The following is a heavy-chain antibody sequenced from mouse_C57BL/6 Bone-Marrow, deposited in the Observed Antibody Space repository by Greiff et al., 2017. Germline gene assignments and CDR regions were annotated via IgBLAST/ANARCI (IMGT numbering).Heavy chain of an antibody. CDR3: ARSGFITTVAPFAY. Sequence: SGPELVKPGASVKISCKASGYTFTDYYINWVKQRPGQGLEWIGWIFPGSGSTYYNEKFKGKATLTVDKSSSTAYMLLSSLTSEDSAVYFCARSGFITTVAPFAYWGQGTTLTVSS. J-gene: IGHJ2*01. V-gene: IGHV1-75*01. CDR1: GYTFTDYY. D-gene: IGHD1-1*01. CDR2: IFPGSGST.